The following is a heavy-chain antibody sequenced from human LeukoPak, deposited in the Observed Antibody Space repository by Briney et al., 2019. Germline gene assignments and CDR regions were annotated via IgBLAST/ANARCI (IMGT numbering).Heavy chain of an antibody. J-gene: IGHJ6*03. CDR2: NIPIFGTA. Sequence: SVKVSCKASGGTFSSYAISWVRQAPGQGLEWMGGNIPIFGTANYAQKFQGRVTITTDESTSTAYMELSSLRSEDTAVYYCARDSGDGYNYDYYYYMDVWGKGTTVTVSS. CDR1: GGTFSSYA. D-gene: IGHD5-24*01. V-gene: IGHV1-69*05. CDR3: ARDSGDGYNYDYYYYMDV.